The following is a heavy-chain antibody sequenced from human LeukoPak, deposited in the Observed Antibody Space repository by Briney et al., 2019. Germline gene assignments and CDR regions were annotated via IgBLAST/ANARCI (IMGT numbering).Heavy chain of an antibody. CDR3: AKDILVAAPPYYYYGMDV. V-gene: IGHV3-30*18. J-gene: IGHJ6*02. CDR2: ISYDGSSK. Sequence: GGSLRLSCAASGFTFSSYGMHWVRQAPGKGLEWVAVISYDGSSKYYADSVKGRFTISRDNSKNTLYLQMNSLRAEDTAVYYCAKDILVAAPPYYYYGMDVWGQGTTVTVSS. D-gene: IGHD2-15*01. CDR1: GFTFSSYG.